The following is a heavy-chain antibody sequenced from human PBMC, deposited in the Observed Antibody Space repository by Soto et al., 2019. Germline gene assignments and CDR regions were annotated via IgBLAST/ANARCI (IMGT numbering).Heavy chain of an antibody. CDR2: ISYDGSNK. Sequence: PGGSLRLSCAASGFTFSSYGMHWVRQAPGKGLEWVAVISYDGSNKYYADSVKGRFTISRDNSKNTLYLQMNSLRAEDTAVYYCAKSNQLLLRSVPRYGIAVRAQGTTDPVSS. D-gene: IGHD3-3*01. CDR3: AKSNQLLLRSVPRYGIAV. CDR1: GFTFSSYG. J-gene: IGHJ6*02. V-gene: IGHV3-30*18.